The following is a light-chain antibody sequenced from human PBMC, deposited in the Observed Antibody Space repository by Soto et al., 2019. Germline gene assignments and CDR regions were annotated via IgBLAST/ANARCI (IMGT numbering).Light chain of an antibody. V-gene: IGKV3-20*01. CDR1: QSVSSY. CDR2: DAS. CDR3: QQYGSSPVT. J-gene: IGKJ1*01. Sequence: EIVLTQSPATLSLSPGERATLSCRASQSVSSYLAWYQQKPGQPPRLLIYDASNRATGIPDRFSGSGSGTDFTLTISRLEPEDFAVYYCQQYGSSPVTFGQGTKVDIK.